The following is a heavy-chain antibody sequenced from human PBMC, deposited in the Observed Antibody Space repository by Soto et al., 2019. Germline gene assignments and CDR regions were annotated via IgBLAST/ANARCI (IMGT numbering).Heavy chain of an antibody. CDR1: GGTFSSYA. CDR3: ARWEVTASLTKTGAFDI. D-gene: IGHD2-21*02. V-gene: IGHV1-69*13. CDR2: IIPIFGTA. J-gene: IGHJ3*02. Sequence: GASVKVSCKASGGTFSSYAISWVRQAPGQGLEWMGGIIPIFGTANYAQKFQGRVTITADESTSTAYMELSSLRSEDTAVYYCARWEVTASLTKTGAFDIWGQGTMVTVSS.